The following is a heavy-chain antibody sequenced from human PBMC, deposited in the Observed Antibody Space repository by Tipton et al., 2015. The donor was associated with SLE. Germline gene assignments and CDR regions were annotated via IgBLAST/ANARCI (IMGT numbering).Heavy chain of an antibody. CDR3: ARLRREQHLVRAGWL. Sequence: GLVKPSETLSLTCAVYGGSFSGYYGSWIRQPPGKGLEWIGEINHSGSTNYNPSLKSRVTISRDTSKNQFSLRLRSVTAADTAVYYCARLRREQHLVRAGWLWGQGTLVTVSS. CDR1: GGSFSGYY. J-gene: IGHJ4*02. CDR2: INHSGST. V-gene: IGHV4-34*01. D-gene: IGHD6-13*01.